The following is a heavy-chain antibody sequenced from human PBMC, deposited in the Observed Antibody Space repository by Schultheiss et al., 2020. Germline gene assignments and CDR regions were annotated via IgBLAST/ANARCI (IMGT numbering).Heavy chain of an antibody. CDR1: GFSLSTSGLC. J-gene: IGHJ4*02. Sequence: SGPTLVKPTQTLTLTCTFSGFSLSTSGLCVSWIRQPPGKALEWLARIDWDDDKHYSPSLKSRLTITKDTSKNKVVLTMTIMDHVDTGTYYCALTTMSGTMVRGVLIGGADNWGQGTLVTVSS. D-gene: IGHD3-10*01. CDR2: IDWDDDK. CDR3: ALTTMSGTMVRGVLIGGADN. V-gene: IGHV2-5*08.